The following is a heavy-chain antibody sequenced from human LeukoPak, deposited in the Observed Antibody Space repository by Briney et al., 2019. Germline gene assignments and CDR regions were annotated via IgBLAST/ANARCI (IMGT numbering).Heavy chain of an antibody. D-gene: IGHD3-10*01. CDR2: MNPNSGNT. Sequence: ASVKVSCKASGYTFTSYDINWVRQATGQGLEWMGWMNPNSGNTGYAQKFQGRVTMTRNTSISTAYMELSSLRSDDTAVYYCARILSGGSGTFLRNYYYYYGMDVWGQGTIVIVS. V-gene: IGHV1-8*01. J-gene: IGHJ6*02. CDR1: GYTFTSYD. CDR3: ARILSGGSGTFLRNYYYYYGMDV.